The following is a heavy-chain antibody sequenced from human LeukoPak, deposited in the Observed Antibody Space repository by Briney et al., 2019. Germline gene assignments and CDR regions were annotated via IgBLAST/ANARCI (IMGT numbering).Heavy chain of an antibody. Sequence: ASVKVSCKASGYTFTSYGISWVRQAPGQGLEWMGWISAYNGNTNYAQKLQGRVTTTTDTSTSTAYMELRSLRSDDTAVYYCARRAGSYLYYYYGMDVWGKGTTVTVSS. V-gene: IGHV1-18*04. J-gene: IGHJ6*04. CDR2: ISAYNGNT. CDR1: GYTFTSYG. D-gene: IGHD3-16*02. CDR3: ARRAGSYLYYYYGMDV.